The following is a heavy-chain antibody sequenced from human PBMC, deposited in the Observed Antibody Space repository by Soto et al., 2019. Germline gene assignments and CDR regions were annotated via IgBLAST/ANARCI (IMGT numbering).Heavy chain of an antibody. Sequence: QVQLVESGGGVVQPGRSLRLSCAASGFTFSSYGMHWVRQAPGKGLEWVAVISYDGSNKYYADSVKGRFTISRDNSKNTLYLQMNSLRAEDTAVYYWAKNVQLFRIRPVYGMDVWGQGTTVTVSS. CDR3: AKNVQLFRIRPVYGMDV. CDR2: ISYDGSNK. D-gene: IGHD6-6*01. J-gene: IGHJ6*02. V-gene: IGHV3-30*18. CDR1: GFTFSSYG.